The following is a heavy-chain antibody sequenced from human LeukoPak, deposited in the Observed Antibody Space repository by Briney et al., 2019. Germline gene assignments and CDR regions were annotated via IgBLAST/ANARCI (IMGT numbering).Heavy chain of an antibody. CDR2: ISSSSSTI. J-gene: IGHJ4*02. CDR3: ASGDYGGKRGYFDY. D-gene: IGHD4-23*01. V-gene: IGHV3-48*01. CDR1: GFTFSSYS. Sequence: PGGSLRLSCAASGFTFSSYSMNWVRQAPGKGLEWVSYISSSSSTIYYADSVKGRFTISRDNAKNSLYLQMNSLRAEDTAVYYCASGDYGGKRGYFDYWGQGTLVTVSS.